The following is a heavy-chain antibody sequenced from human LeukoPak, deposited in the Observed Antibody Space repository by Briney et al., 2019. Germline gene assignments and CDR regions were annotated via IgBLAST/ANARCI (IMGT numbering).Heavy chain of an antibody. CDR3: ARDYQYYGSGSYTL. V-gene: IGHV3-30*03. Sequence: GGSLRLSCAASGFTFSSYGMHWVRQAPGKGLEWVAVISYDGSNKYYADSVKGRFTISRDNSKNTLYLQMNSLRAEDTAVYYCARDYQYYGSGSYTLWGQGTLVTVSS. CDR2: ISYDGSNK. CDR1: GFTFSSYG. D-gene: IGHD3-10*01. J-gene: IGHJ4*02.